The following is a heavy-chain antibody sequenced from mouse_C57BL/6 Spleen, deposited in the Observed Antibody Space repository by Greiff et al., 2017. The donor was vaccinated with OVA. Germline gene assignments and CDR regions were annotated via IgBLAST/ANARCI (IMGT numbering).Heavy chain of an antibody. J-gene: IGHJ3*01. D-gene: IGHD2-5*01. Sequence: VKLQESGPELVKPGASVKISCKASGYAFSSSWMNWVKQRPGKGLEWIGRIYPGDGDTNYNGKFKGKATLTADKSSSTAYMQLSSLTSEDSAVYFCARGDSNLAYWGQGTLVTVSA. CDR3: ARGDSNLAY. V-gene: IGHV1-82*01. CDR2: IYPGDGDT. CDR1: GYAFSSSW.